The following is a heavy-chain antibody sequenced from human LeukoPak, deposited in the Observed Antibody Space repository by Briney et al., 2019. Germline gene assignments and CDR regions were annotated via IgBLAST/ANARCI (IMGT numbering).Heavy chain of an antibody. V-gene: IGHV3-7*01. CDR3: VRPPLVTDIAAFDI. CDR1: GFTFSSYW. J-gene: IGHJ3*02. CDR2: IKQDGSEK. Sequence: GGSLRLSCAASGFTFSSYWMSWVRQAPGKGLEWVANIKQDGSEKYYVDSVKGRFTISRDNAKNPLYLQMNSLRAEDTAVYYCVRPPLVTDIAAFDIWGQGTMVTVSS. D-gene: IGHD2-21*02.